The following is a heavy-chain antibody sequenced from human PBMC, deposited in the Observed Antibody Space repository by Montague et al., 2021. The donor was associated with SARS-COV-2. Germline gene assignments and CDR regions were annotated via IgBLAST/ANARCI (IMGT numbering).Heavy chain of an antibody. D-gene: IGHD3-10*01. V-gene: IGHV4-39*01. Sequence: SETLSLTCTVSGGSVSSSSYYWGWIRQPPGKGLEWIGSIYYTGSTYYNPSLKSRVTKSVDTSKNQFSLKLSSVTAANTAVYYCARHITGSGNAFDIWGQGTMVTVSS. CDR3: ARHITGSGNAFDI. CDR1: GGSVSSSSYY. CDR2: IYYTGST. J-gene: IGHJ3*02.